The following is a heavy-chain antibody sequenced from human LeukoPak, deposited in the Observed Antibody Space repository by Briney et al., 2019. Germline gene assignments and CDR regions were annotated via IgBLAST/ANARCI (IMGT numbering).Heavy chain of an antibody. CDR1: GLTFSSYE. CDR2: ISTSGDTI. J-gene: IGHJ4*02. CDR3: ARDVVEGPYYFDY. V-gene: IGHV3-48*03. Sequence: PGVSLRLPCAASGLTFSSYEMNWVRQAPGRGLEWVSYISTSGDTIYYADSVKGRLTISRDNPKNSVYLQMDSLRAEDTAVYYCARDVVEGPYYFDYWGQGTLVTVSS. D-gene: IGHD2-21*01.